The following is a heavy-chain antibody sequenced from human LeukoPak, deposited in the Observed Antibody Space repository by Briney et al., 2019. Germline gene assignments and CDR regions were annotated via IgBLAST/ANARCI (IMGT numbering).Heavy chain of an antibody. J-gene: IGHJ4*02. CDR1: GFTFSSSG. V-gene: IGHV3-23*01. D-gene: IGHD2-2*01. CDR3: ARGPATFDY. Sequence: PGGSLRLSCAASGFTFSSSGMSWVRQAPGKGLEWVSAISGSGGSTYYADSVKGRFTVSRDNSKNTLYLQMNGLRVEDTAVYYCARGPATFDYWGQGTLVTVSS. CDR2: ISGSGGST.